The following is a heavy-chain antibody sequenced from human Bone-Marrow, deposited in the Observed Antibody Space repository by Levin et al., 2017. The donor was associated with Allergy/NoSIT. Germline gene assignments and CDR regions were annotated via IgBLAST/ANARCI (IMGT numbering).Heavy chain of an antibody. V-gene: IGHV1-46*01. Sequence: ASVKVSCKASGYTFTSYYMHWVRQAPGQGLEWMGIINPSGGSTSYAQKFQGRVTMTRDTSTSTVYMELSSLRSEDTAVYYCARDSSTSNNTAMAKGWFDPWGQGTLVTVSS. J-gene: IGHJ5*02. CDR2: INPSGGST. CDR3: ARDSSTSNNTAMAKGWFDP. CDR1: GYTFTSYY. D-gene: IGHD5-18*01.